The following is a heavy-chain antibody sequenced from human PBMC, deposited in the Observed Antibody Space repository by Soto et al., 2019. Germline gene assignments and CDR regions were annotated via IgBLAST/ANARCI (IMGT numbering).Heavy chain of an antibody. J-gene: IGHJ4*02. V-gene: IGHV3-21*01. D-gene: IGHD1-26*01. CDR1: GFTFSSYS. CDR2: ISSSSNYI. CDR3: ARDLVGATI. Sequence: EVQLVESGGGLVKPGGSLRLSCAASGFTFSSYSMNWVRQAPGKGVEWVSSISSSSNYIYYADSVKGRFTISRDNAKNSLYLQMNSLRAEDTAVYYCARDLVGATIWGQGTLVTVSS.